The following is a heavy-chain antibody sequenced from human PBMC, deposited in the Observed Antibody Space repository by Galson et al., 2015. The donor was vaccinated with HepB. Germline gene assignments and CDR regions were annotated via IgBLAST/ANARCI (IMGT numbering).Heavy chain of an antibody. CDR2: ISAYNGNT. D-gene: IGHD6-19*01. Sequence: SVKVSCKASGYTFTSYGISWVRQAPGQGLEWMGWISAYNGNTNYAQKLQGRVTMTTDTSTSTAYMELRSLRSDDTAVYYCARGQALYSSGWYGTVYWYFDLWGRGTLVTVSS. CDR1: GYTFTSYG. J-gene: IGHJ2*01. V-gene: IGHV1-18*01. CDR3: ARGQALYSSGWYGTVYWYFDL.